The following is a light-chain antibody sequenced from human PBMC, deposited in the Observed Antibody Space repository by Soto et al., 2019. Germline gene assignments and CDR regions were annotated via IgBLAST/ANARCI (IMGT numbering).Light chain of an antibody. CDR3: CSYANSNTF. J-gene: IGLJ1*01. CDR1: TSEVGSYNL. Sequence: QSALTQPASVSGSPGQSITISCTGTTSEVGSYNLFSWYQKQPGKATKLMNYEVTKRPSGVSNRFSASKSGNTASLTISGLQAEDEADYYCCSYANSNTFFGTGTKVTVL. V-gene: IGLV2-23*02. CDR2: EVT.